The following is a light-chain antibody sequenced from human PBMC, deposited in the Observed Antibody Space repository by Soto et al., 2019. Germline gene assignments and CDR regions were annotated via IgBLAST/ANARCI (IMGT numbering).Light chain of an antibody. V-gene: IGKV3-20*01. Sequence: EIVLAPSPGPLSLSPVERAPPSCKASQSVSSGYLAWYQQKPGQAPRLLINGASTRAPGIPDRFSGSGSGTDFTLTISRLEPEDFAVYYCQQYGSSPFTFGQGTRLEIK. CDR1: QSVSSGY. CDR3: QQYGSSPFT. CDR2: GAS. J-gene: IGKJ5*01.